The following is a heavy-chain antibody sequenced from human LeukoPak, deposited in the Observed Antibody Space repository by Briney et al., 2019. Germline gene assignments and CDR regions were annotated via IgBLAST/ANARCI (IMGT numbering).Heavy chain of an antibody. J-gene: IGHJ4*02. CDR1: GFTFSIYA. D-gene: IGHD6-19*01. Sequence: GGSLRLSCAASGFTFSIYAMSWVRQAPGKGLEWLSYISSSSSTIYYADSVKGRFTISRDNAKNSLYLQLNSLRPEDTGLYYCARDRGGWPDYWGQGTLVTVSS. CDR3: ARDRGGWPDY. V-gene: IGHV3-48*01. CDR2: ISSSSSTI.